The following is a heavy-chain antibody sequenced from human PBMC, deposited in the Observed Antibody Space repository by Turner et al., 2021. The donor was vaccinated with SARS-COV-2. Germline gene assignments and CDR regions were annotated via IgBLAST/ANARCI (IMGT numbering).Heavy chain of an antibody. Sequence: QVQLVESGGGVLQPGRSLRRASAASGFPFSRYGMHWVRQAPGKGLEWVAGIWYDGSNKFYADSLRGRFTISRDNSKNTLYLQMNSLRAEDTAVYYCARDDLDPDYGFHFDYWGQGTLVTVSS. V-gene: IGHV3-33*01. J-gene: IGHJ4*02. D-gene: IGHD4-17*01. CDR1: GFPFSRYG. CDR2: IWYDGSNK. CDR3: ARDDLDPDYGFHFDY.